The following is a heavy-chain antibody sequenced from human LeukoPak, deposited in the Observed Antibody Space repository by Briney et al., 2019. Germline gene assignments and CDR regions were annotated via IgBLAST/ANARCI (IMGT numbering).Heavy chain of an antibody. V-gene: IGHV4-39*01. CDR2: IYYSGST. CDR1: GGSISSSNYY. Sequence: SSETLSLTCTVSGGSISSSNYYWGWLRQPPGKGLEWIGSIYYSGSTYYNPSLKSRVTVSVDTSKNQFSLKLSSVTAADTAVYYCANGLRYSGSYHYFDYWGQGTLVTVSS. D-gene: IGHD1-26*01. J-gene: IGHJ4*02. CDR3: ANGLRYSGSYHYFDY.